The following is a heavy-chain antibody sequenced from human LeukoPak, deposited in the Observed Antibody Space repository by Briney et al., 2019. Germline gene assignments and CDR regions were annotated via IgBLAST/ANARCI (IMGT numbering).Heavy chain of an antibody. J-gene: IGHJ4*02. D-gene: IGHD6-19*01. V-gene: IGHV4-61*09. CDR2: IYTSGST. CDR3: ARAGGSVGWYGTIDS. CDR1: GGSISSGSYY. Sequence: PSETLSLTCTVSGGSISSGSYYWSWLRQPAGKGLEWIVHIYTSGSTSYNPSLQSRITISVDTSNHEFSLKLTSVTAADTAVYYCARAGGSVGWYGTIDSWGQGTLVTVSS.